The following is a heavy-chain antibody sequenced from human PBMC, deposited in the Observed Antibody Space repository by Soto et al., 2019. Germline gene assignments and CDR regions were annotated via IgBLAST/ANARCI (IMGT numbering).Heavy chain of an antibody. CDR1: GGTFSSYT. CDR3: ATAALVTIFGVGNYYMDV. Sequence: ASVKVSCKASGGTFSSYTISWVRLAPGQGLEWMGRIIPILGIANYAQKFQGRVTITADKSTSTAYMELSSLRSEDTAVYYCATAALVTIFGVGNYYMDVWGKGTTVTVSS. CDR2: IIPILGIA. V-gene: IGHV1-69*02. J-gene: IGHJ6*03. D-gene: IGHD3-3*01.